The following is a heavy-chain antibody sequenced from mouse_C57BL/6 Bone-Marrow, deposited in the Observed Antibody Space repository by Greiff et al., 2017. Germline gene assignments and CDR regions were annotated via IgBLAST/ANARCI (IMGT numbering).Heavy chain of an antibody. CDR3: ARQGYYGPGYYFDY. CDR1: GFTFSDYG. Sequence: DVMLVESGGGLVQPGGSLTLSCAASGFTFSDYGMAWVRQAPRKGPEWVAFISNLAYSIYYADTVTGRFTISRENSKNTLYLERSSLRSEDTAMYYCARQGYYGPGYYFDYWGQGTTLTVSS. J-gene: IGHJ2*01. D-gene: IGHD1-2*01. V-gene: IGHV5-15*01. CDR2: ISNLAYSI.